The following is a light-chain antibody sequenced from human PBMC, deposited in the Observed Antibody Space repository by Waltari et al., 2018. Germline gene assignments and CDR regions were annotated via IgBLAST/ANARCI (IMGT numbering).Light chain of an antibody. V-gene: IGKV3-20*01. Sequence: EIVLTQSPGTLSLSPGERATLYCRASQSVSSSYLAWYQQKPGQAPRLLLYGASSRATGIPDRFSGSGSGTDFTLTISRLEPEDFAVYYCQQYGSSPWAFGQGTKVEIK. CDR3: QQYGSSPWA. J-gene: IGKJ1*01. CDR2: GAS. CDR1: QSVSSSY.